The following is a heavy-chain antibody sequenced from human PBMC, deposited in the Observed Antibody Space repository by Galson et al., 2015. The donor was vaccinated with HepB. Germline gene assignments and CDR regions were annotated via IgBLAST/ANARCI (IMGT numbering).Heavy chain of an antibody. CDR3: ARASCCSSTSCYNLLGGVDYYYYMVV. D-gene: IGHD2-2*02. Sequence: LSLTCTVSSGSISSYYWSWIRQPPGKGLDRIGYIYYSGRTNYNPSLKSRVTISVDTPKNQFSLKLSSVTAADTAVYYCARASCCSSTSCYNLLGGVDYYYYMVVWGKGTTGTVSS. V-gene: IGHV4-59*01. J-gene: IGHJ6*03. CDR1: SGSISSYY. CDR2: IYYSGRT.